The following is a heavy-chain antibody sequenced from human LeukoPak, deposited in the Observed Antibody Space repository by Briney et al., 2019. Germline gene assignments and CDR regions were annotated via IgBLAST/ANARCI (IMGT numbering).Heavy chain of an antibody. J-gene: IGHJ4*02. D-gene: IGHD6-13*01. CDR3: ARVARTGGQQQLFLLRY. Sequence: GASVKVSCKASGYTFTSYDINWVRQATGQGLEWMGWMNPNSGNTGYAQKFQGRVTITRNTSISTAYMELSSLRSEDTAVYYCARVARTGGQQQLFLLRYWGQGTLVTVSS. CDR2: MNPNSGNT. V-gene: IGHV1-8*03. CDR1: GYTFTSYD.